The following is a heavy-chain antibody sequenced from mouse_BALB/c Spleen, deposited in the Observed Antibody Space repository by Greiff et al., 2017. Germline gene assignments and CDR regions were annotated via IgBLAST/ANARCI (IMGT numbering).Heavy chain of an antibody. J-gene: IGHJ1*01. CDR3: ARSTMITTGYFDV. V-gene: IGHV1-54*01. CDR1: GYAFTNYL. Sequence: VQLQQSGAELVRPGTSVKVSCKASGYAFTNYLIEWVKQRPGQGLEWIGVINPGSGGTNYNEKFKGKATLTADKSSSTAYMQLSSLTSDDSAVYFCARSTMITTGYFDVWGAGTTVTVSS. CDR2: INPGSGGT. D-gene: IGHD2-4*01.